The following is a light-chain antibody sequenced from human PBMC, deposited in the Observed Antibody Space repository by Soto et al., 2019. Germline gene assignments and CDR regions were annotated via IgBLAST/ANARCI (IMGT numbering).Light chain of an antibody. CDR1: QSVSRY. V-gene: IGKV3-11*01. J-gene: IGKJ1*01. CDR3: QQRSNWPRWT. Sequence: EIVLTQYPATLSLSPGERVTLSCRASQSVSRYLAWYQQNPGQAPRLLIYDASNRATGIPARFSGSGSGTDFTLTISSLEPEDFAVYYCQQRSNWPRWTFGQGTKVEIK. CDR2: DAS.